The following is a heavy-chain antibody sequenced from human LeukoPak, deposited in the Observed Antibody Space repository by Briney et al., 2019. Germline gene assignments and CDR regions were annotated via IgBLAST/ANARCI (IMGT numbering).Heavy chain of an antibody. D-gene: IGHD6-19*01. J-gene: IGHJ4*02. CDR1: GFTFSSYG. CDR2: ISYDGSNK. V-gene: IGHV3-30*18. Sequence: GRSLRLSCAASGFTFSSYGMHWVRQAPGKGLEWVAVISYDGSNKYYADSVKGRFTISRDNSKNTLYLQMNSLRAEDTAVYYCAKDRFSEYFDYWGQGTLVTVSS. CDR3: AKDRFSEYFDY.